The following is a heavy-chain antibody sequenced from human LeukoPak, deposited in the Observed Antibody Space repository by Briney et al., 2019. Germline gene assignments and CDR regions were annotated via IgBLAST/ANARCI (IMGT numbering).Heavy chain of an antibody. D-gene: IGHD6-6*01. V-gene: IGHV3-9*01. Sequence: GRSLRLSCAASGFTFDDYAMHWVRQAPGKGLEWVSGISWNSGSIGYADSVKGRFTISRDNAKNSLYLQMNSLRAEDTALYYCAKDASYSSSPDFDYWGQGTLVTVSS. J-gene: IGHJ4*02. CDR1: GFTFDDYA. CDR2: ISWNSGSI. CDR3: AKDASYSSSPDFDY.